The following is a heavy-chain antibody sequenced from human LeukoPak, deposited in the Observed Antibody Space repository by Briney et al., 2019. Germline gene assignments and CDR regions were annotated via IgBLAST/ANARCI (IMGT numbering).Heavy chain of an antibody. CDR2: IWSDGSNK. D-gene: IGHD3-22*01. V-gene: IGHV3-33*06. CDR3: AKDITMIVVVNAFDI. J-gene: IGHJ3*02. Sequence: GGSLRLSCAASGFTFSSYGMHWVRQAPGKGLEWVAGIWSDGSNKYYADSVKGRFTISRDNSKNTLYLQMNSLRAEDTAVYYCAKDITMIVVVNAFDIWGQGTMVTVSS. CDR1: GFTFSSYG.